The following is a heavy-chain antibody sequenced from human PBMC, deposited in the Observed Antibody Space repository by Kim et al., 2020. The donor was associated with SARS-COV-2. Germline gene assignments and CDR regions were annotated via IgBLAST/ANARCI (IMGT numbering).Heavy chain of an antibody. CDR3: ARATRRDGLSGYFDL. CDR1: GGSFSGYY. J-gene: IGHJ2*01. D-gene: IGHD3-16*01. CDR2: INHSGST. Sequence: SETLSLTCAVYGGSFSGYYWSWIRQPPGKGLEWIGEINHSGSTNYNPSLKSRVTISVDTSKNQFSLKLSSVTAADTAVYYCARATRRDGLSGYFDLWGRGTLVTVSS. V-gene: IGHV4-34*01.